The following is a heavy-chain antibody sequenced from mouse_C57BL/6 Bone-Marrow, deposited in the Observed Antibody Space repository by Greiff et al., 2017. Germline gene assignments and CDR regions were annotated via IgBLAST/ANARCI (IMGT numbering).Heavy chain of an antibody. CDR2: IYPGNSDT. CDR1: GYTFTSYW. V-gene: IGHV1-5*01. Sequence: VQLQQSGTVLARPGASVKMSCKTSGYTFTSYWMHWVKQRPGPGLEWIGAIYPGNSDTSYNQKFKGKAKLTAVTSASTAYMELSSLTNEDSAVYYCTRSRWLLRPYYARDYWGQGTSVTVSS. CDR3: TRSRWLLRPYYARDY. J-gene: IGHJ4*01. D-gene: IGHD2-3*01.